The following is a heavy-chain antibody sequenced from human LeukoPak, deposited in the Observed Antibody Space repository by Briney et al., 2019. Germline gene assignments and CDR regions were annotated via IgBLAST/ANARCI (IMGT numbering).Heavy chain of an antibody. CDR2: ISSSSSYI. CDR1: GFTFSSYS. D-gene: IGHD1-26*01. CDR3: ARYIGGGYSIDY. J-gene: IGHJ4*02. Sequence: GGSLRLSCAASGFTFSSYSMTWVRQAPWKGLEWVSSISSSSSYIYYADSVKGRFTISRDNAKNSLYLQMNSLRAEDTAVYYCARYIGGGYSIDYWGQGTLVTVSS. V-gene: IGHV3-21*01.